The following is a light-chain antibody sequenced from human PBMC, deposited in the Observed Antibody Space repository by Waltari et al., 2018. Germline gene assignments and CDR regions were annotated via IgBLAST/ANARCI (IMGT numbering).Light chain of an antibody. Sequence: DIQMTQSPSSLSASVGDRVTITWRASQSIDNYLNWYPQVRGKAPKLLIYGASSLQSGVPSRFSGSGSGTDFTLTISSLQPGDFATYYCQQSYSTVRTFGQGTKVDI. CDR3: QQSYSTVRT. CDR1: QSIDNY. V-gene: IGKV1-39*01. CDR2: GAS. J-gene: IGKJ1*01.